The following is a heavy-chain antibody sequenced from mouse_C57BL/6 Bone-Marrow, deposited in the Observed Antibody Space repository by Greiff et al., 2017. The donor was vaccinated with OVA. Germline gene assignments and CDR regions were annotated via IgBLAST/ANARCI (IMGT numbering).Heavy chain of an antibody. J-gene: IGHJ1*03. V-gene: IGHV5-9-1*02. Sequence: EVKVVESGEGLAKPGGSLKLSCAASGFTFSSYAMSWVRQTPEKRLEWVAYISSGGDYIYYADTVKGRFTISRDNARNTLYLQMSSLKSEDTAMYYCTRDRDGYYWYFDVWGTGTTVTVSS. CDR2: ISSGGDYI. D-gene: IGHD2-3*01. CDR1: GFTFSSYA. CDR3: TRDRDGYYWYFDV.